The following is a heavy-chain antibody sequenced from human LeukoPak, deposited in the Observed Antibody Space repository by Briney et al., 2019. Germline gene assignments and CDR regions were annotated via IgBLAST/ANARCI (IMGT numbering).Heavy chain of an antibody. CDR2: IKQDGSEK. CDR3: ARGPNTGYSSGWYLNY. D-gene: IGHD6-19*01. Sequence: GALRLSCADSGFTFSSYWMSWVRQAPGKGLEWVANIKQDGSEKYYVDSVKGRFTISRDNAKNSLYLQMNSLRAEDTAVYYCARGPNTGYSSGWYLNYWGQGTLVTVSS. CDR1: GFTFSSYW. V-gene: IGHV3-7*01. J-gene: IGHJ4*02.